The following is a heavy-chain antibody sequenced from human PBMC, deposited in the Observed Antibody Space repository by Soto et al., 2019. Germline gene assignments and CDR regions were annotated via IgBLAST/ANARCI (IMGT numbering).Heavy chain of an antibody. D-gene: IGHD2-2*01. CDR3: ARFAVPADEYYYGMDV. V-gene: IGHV4-30-4*01. CDR2: IYYSGST. Sequence: PSETLSLTCTVSGGSISSGDYYWSWIRQPPGKGLEWIGYIYYSGSTYYNPSLKSRVTISVDTSKNQFSLKLSSVTAADTAVYYCARFAVPADEYYYGMDVWGQGTPVTVSS. CDR1: GGSISSGDYY. J-gene: IGHJ6*02.